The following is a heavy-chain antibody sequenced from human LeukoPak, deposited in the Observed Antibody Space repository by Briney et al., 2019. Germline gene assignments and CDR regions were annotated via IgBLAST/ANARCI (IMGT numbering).Heavy chain of an antibody. Sequence: ASVKVSCKASGYTFTSYDINWVRQATGQGLEWMGWMNPNSGNTGYAQKFQGRVTITADEPTTTAYMELSSLTSEDTAVYYCARGLQGMATIVDAFDIWGQGTKVTVSS. CDR2: MNPNSGNT. CDR3: ARGLQGMATIVDAFDI. CDR1: GYTFTSYD. V-gene: IGHV1-8*01. D-gene: IGHD5-24*01. J-gene: IGHJ3*02.